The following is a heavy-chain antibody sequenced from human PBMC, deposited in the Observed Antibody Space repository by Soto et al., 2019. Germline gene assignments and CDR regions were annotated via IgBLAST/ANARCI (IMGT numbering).Heavy chain of an antibody. Sequence: GGSLRLSCAASGFTFSSFAMSWVRQAPGKGLDWVSAISGSGGSTYSADSVKGRFTISRDNSKNTLYLQMSSLRAEDTAVYYSARGFSAGKGPPPGFWGQGSLVTVSS. CDR2: ISGSGGST. J-gene: IGHJ4*02. D-gene: IGHD6-13*01. CDR1: GFTFSSFA. V-gene: IGHV3-23*01. CDR3: ARGFSAGKGPPPGF.